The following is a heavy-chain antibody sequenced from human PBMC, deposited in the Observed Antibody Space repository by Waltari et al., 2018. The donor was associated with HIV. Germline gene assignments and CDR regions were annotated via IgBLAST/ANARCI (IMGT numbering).Heavy chain of an antibody. Sequence: EVQLVESGGGLVKPGGSLRLSCAASGFTFSSYSMNWVRQAPGKGRKWVSSISSRSSYLYYADSVKGRFTISRDNAKNSLYLQMNSLRAEDTAVYYCARDSNTMVRAFDYWGQGTLVTVSS. D-gene: IGHD3-10*01. J-gene: IGHJ4*02. V-gene: IGHV3-21*01. CDR3: ARDSNTMVRAFDY. CDR1: GFTFSSYS. CDR2: ISSRSSYL.